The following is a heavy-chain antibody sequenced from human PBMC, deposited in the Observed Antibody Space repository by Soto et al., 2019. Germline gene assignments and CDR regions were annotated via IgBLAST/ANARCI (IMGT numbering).Heavy chain of an antibody. CDR3: ARDQGYGVLFWFDP. D-gene: IGHD4-17*01. J-gene: IGHJ5*02. CDR1: GFTFSSYS. V-gene: IGHV3-48*01. CDR2: ISSSSSTI. Sequence: GGSLRLSCAASGFTFSSYSMHWVRQAPGKGLEWVSYISSSSSTIYYADSVKGRFTISRDNAKNSLYLQMNSLRAEDTAVYYCARDQGYGVLFWFDPWGQGTLVTVSS.